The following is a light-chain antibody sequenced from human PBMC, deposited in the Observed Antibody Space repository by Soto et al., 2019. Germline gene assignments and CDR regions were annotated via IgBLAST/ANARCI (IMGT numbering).Light chain of an antibody. Sequence: EIGMTQSPATLSVSPGERATLSCRASQSVGSGLSWYQQKPGQAPRLLIYGASTRATGIPARFSGSGSGTEFTLTISSLQSEDYAVYYCQQYNNWPPYTFGQGTKV. CDR3: QQYNNWPPYT. CDR1: QSVGSG. V-gene: IGKV3-15*01. CDR2: GAS. J-gene: IGKJ2*01.